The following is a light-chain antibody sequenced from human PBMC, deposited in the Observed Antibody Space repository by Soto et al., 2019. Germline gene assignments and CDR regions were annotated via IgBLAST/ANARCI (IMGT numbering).Light chain of an antibody. CDR3: LQYDGWPLT. CDR2: GAS. CDR1: QNVRKN. V-gene: IGKV3-15*01. J-gene: IGKJ5*01. Sequence: ETVMTQSPVALCVSPGESGTRSWRASQNVRKNLAWYQQKPGQAPRLLIYGASTRATGIPARFSGDGSGTEFTLTFDSLQSEDFVVYSCLQYDGWPLTFGQGTRLEIK.